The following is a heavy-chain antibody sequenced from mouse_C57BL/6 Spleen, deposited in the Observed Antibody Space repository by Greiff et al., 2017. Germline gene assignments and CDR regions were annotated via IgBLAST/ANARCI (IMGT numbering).Heavy chain of an antibody. J-gene: IGHJ2*01. CDR2: IYPRDGST. V-gene: IGHV1-85*01. CDR1: GYTFTSYD. Sequence: QVHVKQSGPELVKPGASVKLSCKASGYTFTSYDINWVQQRPGQGLEWIGWIYPRDGSTKYNEKFKGKATLTVDTSSSTAYMELHSLTSEDSAVYFCASRSLYFWGQGTTLTVSS. CDR3: ASRSLYF. D-gene: IGHD6-1*01.